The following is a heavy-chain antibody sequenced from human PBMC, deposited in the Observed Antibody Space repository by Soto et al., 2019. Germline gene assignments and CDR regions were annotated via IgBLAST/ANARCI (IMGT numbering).Heavy chain of an antibody. Sequence: PSETLSLTCAVYGGSFSGYYWSWIRQPPGKGLEWIGEINHSGSTNYNPSLKSRVTISVDTSRNQFSLKLSSVTAADTAVYYCARHRYCSGGSCYFNYYYYMDVWGKGTTVTVSS. CDR1: GGSFSGYY. CDR3: ARHRYCSGGSCYFNYYYYMDV. CDR2: INHSGST. J-gene: IGHJ6*03. V-gene: IGHV4-34*01. D-gene: IGHD2-15*01.